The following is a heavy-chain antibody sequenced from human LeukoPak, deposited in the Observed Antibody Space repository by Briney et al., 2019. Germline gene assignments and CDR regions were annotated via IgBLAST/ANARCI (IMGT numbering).Heavy chain of an antibody. CDR2: ISYDGSNK. Sequence: GGSLRLSCAASGFTFSSYGMHLVRQAPGKGLEWVAVISYDGSNKYYADSVKGRFTISRDNSKNTLYLQMNSLRAEDTAVYYCAKDGDGYNSNYYYYYGMDVWGQGTTVTVSS. CDR3: AKDGDGYNSNYYYYYGMDV. V-gene: IGHV3-30*18. J-gene: IGHJ6*02. CDR1: GFTFSSYG. D-gene: IGHD5-12*01.